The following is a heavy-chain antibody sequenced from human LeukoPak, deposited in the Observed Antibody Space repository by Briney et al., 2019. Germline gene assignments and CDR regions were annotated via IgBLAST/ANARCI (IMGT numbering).Heavy chain of an antibody. Sequence: ASVKVSCKASGYTFIDYYIHWVRQAPGQGLEWMGLVNPRGAGTTYAQKFQGRVTMTRDTSTSTLYMDLSSLRSDDTAVYYCARHTPGGDPLRFLSPWGQGTLVTVSS. V-gene: IGHV1-46*01. J-gene: IGHJ4*02. CDR1: GYTFIDYY. D-gene: IGHD3-3*01. CDR3: ARHTPGGDPLRFLSP. CDR2: VNPRGAGT.